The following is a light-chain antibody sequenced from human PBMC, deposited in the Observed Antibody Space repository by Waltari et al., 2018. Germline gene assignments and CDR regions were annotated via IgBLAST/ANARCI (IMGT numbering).Light chain of an antibody. CDR2: WAS. J-gene: IGKJ5*01. Sequence: QSPDSLAVSLGERATINCKSSQTILYNTNNKNYLAWYQQKPRQPPKLLIYWASTRESGVPDRFSGSGSGTDFTLTISSLQAEDVAVYYCHQYYTTPITFGQGTRLEIK. V-gene: IGKV4-1*01. CDR1: QTILYNTNNKNY. CDR3: HQYYTTPIT.